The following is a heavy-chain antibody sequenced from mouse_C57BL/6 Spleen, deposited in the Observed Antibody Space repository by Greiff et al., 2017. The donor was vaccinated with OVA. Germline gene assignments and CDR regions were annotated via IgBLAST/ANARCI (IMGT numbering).Heavy chain of an antibody. J-gene: IGHJ1*03. CDR1: GYAFSSSW. CDR2: IYPGDGDT. Sequence: QVQLQQSGPELVKPGASVKISCKASGYAFSSSWMNWVKQRPGKGLEWIGRIYPGDGDTNYNGKFKGKATLTADKSSSTAYMQLSSLTSEDSAVYFFARKGDYGSSLDWYFDVWGTGTTVTVSS. V-gene: IGHV1-82*01. D-gene: IGHD1-1*01. CDR3: ARKGDYGSSLDWYFDV.